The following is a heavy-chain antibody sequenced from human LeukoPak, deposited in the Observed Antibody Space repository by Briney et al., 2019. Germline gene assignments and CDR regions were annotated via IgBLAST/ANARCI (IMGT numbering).Heavy chain of an antibody. CDR2: ISAYNGNT. J-gene: IGHJ5*02. CDR1: CYTSTSYG. Sequence: ASVRGSCEASCYTSTSYGISWVRQAPGQGLEWMGWISAYNGNTNYAQKLQGRVTMTTDTSTSTAYMELRSLRSDDTAVYYCARVTWFGELTYWFDHWGQGTLVTVSS. V-gene: IGHV1-18*01. CDR3: ARVTWFGELTYWFDH. D-gene: IGHD3-10*01.